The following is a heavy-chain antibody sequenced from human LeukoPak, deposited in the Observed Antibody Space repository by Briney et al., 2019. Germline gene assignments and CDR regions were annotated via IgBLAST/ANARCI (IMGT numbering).Heavy chain of an antibody. V-gene: IGHV3-21*01. J-gene: IGHJ3*02. Sequence: GRSLRPSCAPYGFTFSICSFGCVREAPGAGLEWVSAISRRGSYIYYAESVKGRFTISRDNAKNSLYLQMNSLRAEVTAVYYCARDIPSHSCSGWYGDAFDIWGQGTMVTVSS. D-gene: IGHD6-19*01. CDR2: ISRRGSYI. CDR1: GFTFSICS. CDR3: ARDIPSHSCSGWYGDAFDI.